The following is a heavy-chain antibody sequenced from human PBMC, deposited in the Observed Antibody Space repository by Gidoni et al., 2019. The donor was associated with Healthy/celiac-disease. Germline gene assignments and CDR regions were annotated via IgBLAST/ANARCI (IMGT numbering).Heavy chain of an antibody. D-gene: IGHD3-3*01. V-gene: IGHV3-15*01. CDR3: TTYTYYDFWSGYLGVYFDY. CDR2: IKSKTDGGTT. J-gene: IGHJ4*02. Sequence: EVQLVESGGGLVKPGGSLRLSCAASGCTFSNAWMSWFRQAPGKGLEWVGRIKSKTDGGTTDYAAPVKGRFTISRDDSKNTLYLQMNSLKTEDTAVYYCTTYTYYDFWSGYLGVYFDYWGQGTLVTVSS. CDR1: GCTFSNAW.